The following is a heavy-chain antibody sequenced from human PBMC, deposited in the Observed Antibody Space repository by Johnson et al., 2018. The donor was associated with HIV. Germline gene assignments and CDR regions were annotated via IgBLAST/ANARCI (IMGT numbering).Heavy chain of an antibody. Sequence: QMQLVESGGGLVKPGGSLRLSCTASGFTFSDYYMSWIRQAPGKGLEWVSYISSSGSTIYDADSVKGRFTISRDNAKKSLYLQMNSLRAEDTAVYYCAREGYSSSSDAFDIWGQGTMVTVSS. CDR1: GFTFSDYY. V-gene: IGHV3-11*04. CDR3: AREGYSSSSDAFDI. J-gene: IGHJ3*02. D-gene: IGHD6-6*01. CDR2: ISSSGSTI.